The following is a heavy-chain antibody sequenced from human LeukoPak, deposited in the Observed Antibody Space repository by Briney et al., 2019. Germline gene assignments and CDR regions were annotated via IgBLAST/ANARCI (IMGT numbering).Heavy chain of an antibody. CDR3: ARGRDDCSSTSCYTGGIYYYYYYMDV. Sequence: SDTLSLTCTVSGGSISSYYWSWLRQPPGKGLEWIGYIYYSGSTNYNPSLKSRVTISVDTSKNQFSLKLSSVTAADTAVYYCARGRDDCSSTSCYTGGIYYYYYYMDVWGKGTTVTVSS. D-gene: IGHD2-2*02. V-gene: IGHV4-59*07. CDR2: IYYSGST. J-gene: IGHJ6*03. CDR1: GGSISSYY.